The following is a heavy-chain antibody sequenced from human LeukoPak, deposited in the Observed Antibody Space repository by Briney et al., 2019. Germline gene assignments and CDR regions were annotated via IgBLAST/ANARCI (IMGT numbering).Heavy chain of an antibody. V-gene: IGHV1-18*01. CDR2: ISAYNGNT. CDR1: GYTFTSYG. Sequence: ASVKVSCKASGYTFTSYGISWVRQAPGQGLEWMGWISAYNGNTNYAQKFQGRVTMTRDMSTSTVYMELSSLRSEDTAVYYCARNYYDSSGYYPFDYWGQGTLVTVSS. CDR3: ARNYYDSSGYYPFDY. D-gene: IGHD3-22*01. J-gene: IGHJ4*02.